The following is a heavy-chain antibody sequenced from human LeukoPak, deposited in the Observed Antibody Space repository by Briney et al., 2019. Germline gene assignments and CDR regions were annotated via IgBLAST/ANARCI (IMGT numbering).Heavy chain of an antibody. CDR3: ARVPSGGPFDY. D-gene: IGHD2-15*01. CDR2: ISAYNGNT. V-gene: IGHV1-18*01. J-gene: IGHJ4*02. Sequence: ASVKVSCKASGYSFTSYGISWVRQAPGQGLEWMGWISAYNGNTNYAQRLQGRVTMTTDTSTSTAYMELRSLTSDDTAVYYCARVPSGGPFDYWGQGTLVTVSS. CDR1: GYSFTSYG.